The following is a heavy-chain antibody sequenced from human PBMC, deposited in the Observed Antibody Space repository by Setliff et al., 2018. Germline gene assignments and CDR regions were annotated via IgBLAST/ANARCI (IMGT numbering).Heavy chain of an antibody. V-gene: IGHV3-23*03. CDR3: AKRGSSWSPIDF. D-gene: IGHD6-13*01. Sequence: GGSLRLSCAASGFTFSNYAMSWVRQAPGKGLEWVSIIHSGGSSTYYADSVKGRFTISRDDSKNTLYLQMNSLRAEDTAVYYCAKRGSSWSPIDFWGQGTLVTVSS. CDR1: GFTFSNYA. CDR2: IHSGGSST. J-gene: IGHJ4*02.